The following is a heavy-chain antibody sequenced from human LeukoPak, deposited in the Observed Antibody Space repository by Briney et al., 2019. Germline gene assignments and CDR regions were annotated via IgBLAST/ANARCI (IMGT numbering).Heavy chain of an antibody. D-gene: IGHD6-13*01. CDR1: GGSISSYY. J-gene: IGHJ4*02. CDR3: ARGAGYSSSNDY. Sequence: SETLSLTCTVSGGSISSYYWSWIRQPPGKGLEWIGYIYYSGSTNYNPSLKSRVTISVDTSKNQFSLKLSSVTAADTAVYYCARGAGYSSSNDYWGQGTLVTVS. V-gene: IGHV4-59*01. CDR2: IYYSGST.